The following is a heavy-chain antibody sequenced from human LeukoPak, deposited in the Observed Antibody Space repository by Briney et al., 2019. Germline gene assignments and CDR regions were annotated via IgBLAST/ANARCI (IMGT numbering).Heavy chain of an antibody. CDR3: ATWSNAWEFDY. CDR2: INEDGSDK. Sequence: GGSLRLSCAASGFTFSSSWMTWVRQAPGKGLEWVAHINEDGSDKYYVDSVTGRFSISRDNTKNSLYLRMSSLRAEDTAVYYCATWSNAWEFDYWGQGTLVSVTS. D-gene: IGHD1-26*01. J-gene: IGHJ4*02. V-gene: IGHV3-7*05. CDR1: GFTFSSSW.